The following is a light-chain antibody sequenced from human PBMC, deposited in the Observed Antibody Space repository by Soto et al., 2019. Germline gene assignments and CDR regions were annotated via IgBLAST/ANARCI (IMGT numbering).Light chain of an antibody. CDR1: SSDFGNYNY. CDR3: SSYTTSSTLYV. V-gene: IGLV2-14*01. J-gene: IGLJ1*01. CDR2: QVS. Sequence: QAALTQPASVSGSPGQSITISCTGTSSDFGNYNYVSWYQQHPGKAPQLMIFQVSNRASGVSNRFSGSKSGDTASLTISGLQAEDEADYYCSSYTTSSTLYVFGTGTKVTV.